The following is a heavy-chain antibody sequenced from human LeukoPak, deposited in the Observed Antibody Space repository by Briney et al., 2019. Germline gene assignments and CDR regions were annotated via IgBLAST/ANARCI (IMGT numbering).Heavy chain of an antibody. Sequence: SETLSLTCTVSGGSISSYYWSWIRQPPGKGLEWIGYIYYSGSTNYNPSLKSRVTISVDTSKNQFSLTLSSVTAADTAVYYCARVESYYDSSGYFDYWGQGTLVTVSS. J-gene: IGHJ4*02. CDR1: GGSISSYY. V-gene: IGHV4-59*01. CDR2: IYYSGST. D-gene: IGHD3-22*01. CDR3: ARVESYYDSSGYFDY.